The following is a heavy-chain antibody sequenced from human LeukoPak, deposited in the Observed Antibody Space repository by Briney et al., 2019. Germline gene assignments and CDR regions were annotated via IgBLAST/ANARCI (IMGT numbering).Heavy chain of an antibody. Sequence: PSETLSLTCTVSGGSIISRSYYWGWIRQPPGKGLEWIGSIYYSGSTYYNPSLKSRVTISVDTSKNQFSLNLSSVTAADTALYYCARAERIIMILGGAFDSWGQGTMVTVSS. CDR2: IYYSGST. CDR1: GGSIISRSYY. J-gene: IGHJ3*02. V-gene: IGHV4-39*07. CDR3: ARAERIIMILGGAFDS. D-gene: IGHD3-22*01.